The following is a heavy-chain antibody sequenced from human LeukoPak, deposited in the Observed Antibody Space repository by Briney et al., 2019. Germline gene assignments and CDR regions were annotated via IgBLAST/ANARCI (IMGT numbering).Heavy chain of an antibody. D-gene: IGHD6-19*01. J-gene: IGHJ4*02. V-gene: IGHV4-34*01. CDR2: INHSGST. CDR3: ARVGYSSGWYLDY. CDR1: GGSFSGYY. Sequence: SETLSLTCAVYGGSFSGYYWSWIRQPPGKGLEWIGEINHSGSTNYNPSLKSRVTISVDTSKNQFSLKLSSVTAANTAVYYCARVGYSSGWYLDYWGQGTLVTVSS.